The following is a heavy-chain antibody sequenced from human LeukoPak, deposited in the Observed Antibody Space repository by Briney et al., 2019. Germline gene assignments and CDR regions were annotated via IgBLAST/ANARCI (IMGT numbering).Heavy chain of an antibody. Sequence: GGSLRLSCAASVFTVSSNYMSWVRQAPGKGLEWVSVIYSGGSTYYADSVKGRLTISRDNSKNTLYLQMNSLRAEDTAVYYCAREAGSAFDIWGQGTMVTVSS. CDR3: AREAGSAFDI. CDR2: IYSGGST. V-gene: IGHV3-53*01. CDR1: VFTVSSNY. D-gene: IGHD6-19*01. J-gene: IGHJ3*02.